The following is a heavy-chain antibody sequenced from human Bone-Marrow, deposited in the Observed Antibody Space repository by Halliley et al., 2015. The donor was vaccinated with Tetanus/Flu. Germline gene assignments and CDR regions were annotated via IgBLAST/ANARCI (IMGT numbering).Heavy chain of an antibody. CDR3: AGDRGTILGVVISGLDV. J-gene: IGHJ6*02. D-gene: IGHD3-3*01. V-gene: IGHV1-46*01. Sequence: SYAQKFQGRVTMSRDTSASTVYMELSSLRSEETAVYYCAGDRGTILGVVISGLDVWGQGATVTVSS.